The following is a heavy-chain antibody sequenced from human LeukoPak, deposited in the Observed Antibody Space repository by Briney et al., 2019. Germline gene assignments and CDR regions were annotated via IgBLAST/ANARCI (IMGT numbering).Heavy chain of an antibody. V-gene: IGHV3-43*02. D-gene: IGHD7-27*01. CDR1: GFTFDDYA. CDR2: ISGDGVST. CDR3: AKDLGPSGAGWFDP. J-gene: IGHJ5*02. Sequence: AGGSLRLSCAASGFTFDDYAIHWVRQVPGKVLEWVSLISGDGVSTYYADSVKGRFTISRGNSKNSLYLQMNSLRTEDTALYYCAKDLGPSGAGWFDPWGQGTLVTVSS.